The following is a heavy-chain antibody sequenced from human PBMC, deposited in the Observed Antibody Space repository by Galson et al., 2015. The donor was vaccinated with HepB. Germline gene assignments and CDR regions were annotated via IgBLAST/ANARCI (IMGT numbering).Heavy chain of an antibody. D-gene: IGHD2-15*01. Sequence: SLRLSCAASGFTFSDYYMSWIRQAPGEGLEWVSYISSSGSTIYYADSVKGRFTISRDNAKNSLYLQMNSLRAEDTAVYYCARAICSGGSCSDYWGQGTLVTVSS. J-gene: IGHJ4*02. CDR3: ARAICSGGSCSDY. V-gene: IGHV3-11*01. CDR1: GFTFSDYY. CDR2: ISSSGSTI.